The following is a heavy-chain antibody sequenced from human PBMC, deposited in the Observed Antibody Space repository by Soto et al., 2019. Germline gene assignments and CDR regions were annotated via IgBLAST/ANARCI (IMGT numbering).Heavy chain of an antibody. CDR2: ISAYNGNT. J-gene: IGHJ4*02. CDR3: ARSPLHYDILTGYYTQIDY. Sequence: VASVKVSCKASGYTFTSYGISWVRQAPGQGLEWMGWISAYNGNTNYAQKLQGRVTMTTDTSTSTAYMELRSLRSDDTAVYYCARSPLHYDILTGYYTQIDYWGQGTLVTVSS. CDR1: GYTFTSYG. D-gene: IGHD3-9*01. V-gene: IGHV1-18*01.